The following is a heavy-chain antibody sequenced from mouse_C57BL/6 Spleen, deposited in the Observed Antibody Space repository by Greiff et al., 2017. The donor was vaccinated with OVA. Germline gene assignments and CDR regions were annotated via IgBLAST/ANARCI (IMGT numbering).Heavy chain of an antibody. CDR2: IHPNSGST. D-gene: IGHD1-1*01. Sequence: VQLQQPGAELVKPGASVKLSCKASGYTFTSYWMHWVKQRPGQGLEWIGMIHPNSGSTNYNEKFKSKATLTVDKSSSTAYMQLSSLTSEDSAVYYCAKLLTTVVPYYFDYWGQGTTLTDSS. V-gene: IGHV1-64*01. J-gene: IGHJ2*01. CDR1: GYTFTSYW. CDR3: AKLLTTVVPYYFDY.